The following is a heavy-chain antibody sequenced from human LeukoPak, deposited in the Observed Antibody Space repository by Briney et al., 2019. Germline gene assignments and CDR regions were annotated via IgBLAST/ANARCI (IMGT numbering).Heavy chain of an antibody. CDR2: ISNDGIGK. D-gene: IGHD3-22*01. J-gene: IGHJ4*02. Sequence: GGSLRLSCAASGLPLGTFIIHWVRQAPGKGLEWVAAISNDGIGKFYADSVKGRFTISRDNSKNTLHLQIDSLRLEDTAVYHCAREFHSSGYAGTFDCWGPGTLVTVSS. CDR1: GLPLGTFI. CDR3: AREFHSSGYAGTFDC. V-gene: IGHV3-30*04.